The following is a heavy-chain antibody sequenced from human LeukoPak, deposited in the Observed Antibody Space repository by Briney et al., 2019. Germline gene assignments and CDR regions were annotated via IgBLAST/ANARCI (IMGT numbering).Heavy chain of an antibody. CDR2: ICYDGNDK. Sequence: PGWSLRLSCAASGFTFSAYGMHWVRQAPGMGLEWVAPICYDGNDKTYADSVKGRFIISRDNSKNTLYLQMNSLRVEDTAVYYCATRTGGATYYYYGMDVWGQGTTVAVSS. J-gene: IGHJ6*02. V-gene: IGHV3-33*01. D-gene: IGHD7-27*01. CDR3: ATRTGGATYYYYGMDV. CDR1: GFTFSAYG.